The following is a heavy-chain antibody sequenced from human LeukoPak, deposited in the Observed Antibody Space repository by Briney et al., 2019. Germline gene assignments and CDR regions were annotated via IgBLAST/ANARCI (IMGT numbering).Heavy chain of an antibody. D-gene: IGHD2-2*02. CDR1: GGTFSSYA. CDR2: IIPIFGTA. CDR3: ATLGCSSTSCYTEDPRGVDY. J-gene: IGHJ4*02. V-gene: IGHV1-69*13. Sequence: PSVKVSCKASGGTFSSYAISWVRQAPGQGLEWMGGIIPIFGTANYAQKFQGRVTITADESTSTAYMELSSLRSGDTAVYYCATLGCSSTSCYTEDPRGVDYWGQGTLVTVSS.